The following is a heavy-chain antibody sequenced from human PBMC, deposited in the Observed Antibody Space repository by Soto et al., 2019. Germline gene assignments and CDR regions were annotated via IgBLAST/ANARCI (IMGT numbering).Heavy chain of an antibody. J-gene: IGHJ3*02. CDR1: GYTFTSYD. D-gene: IGHD3-10*01. Sequence: QVQLVQSGAEVKKPGASVKVSCKASGYTFTSYDINWVRQATGQGLEWMGWMNPNSGNTGYAQKFQGSVTMTRNTSISTPYVEQSSLRSEDTAVYYCTRGINYYDSGDDAFDIWGQRTMVTVSS. CDR2: MNPNSGNT. V-gene: IGHV1-8*01. CDR3: TRGINYYDSGDDAFDI.